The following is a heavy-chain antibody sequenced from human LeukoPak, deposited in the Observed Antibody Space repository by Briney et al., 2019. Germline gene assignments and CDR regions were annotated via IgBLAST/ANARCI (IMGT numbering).Heavy chain of an antibody. D-gene: IGHD3-22*01. V-gene: IGHV7-4-1*02. CDR2: INTNTGNP. CDR3: ASNYDSSGYYQNWFDP. Sequence: GASVKVSCKASGYTFTSYAMNWVRQAPGQGLEWMGWINTNTGNPTYAQGFTGRFVFSLDTSVSTAYLQISSLKAEDTAVYYCASNYDSSGYYQNWFDPWGQGTLVTASS. J-gene: IGHJ5*02. CDR1: GYTFTSYA.